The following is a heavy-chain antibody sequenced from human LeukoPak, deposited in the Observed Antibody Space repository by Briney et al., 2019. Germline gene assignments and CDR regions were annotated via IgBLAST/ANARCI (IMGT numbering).Heavy chain of an antibody. CDR3: ARDRYDRSGYYY. J-gene: IGHJ4*02. Sequence: GGSLGLSCAASGFTFSSYAMHWVRQAPGKGLEWVSYISSGSTIIYYADSVKGRFTISRDNAKNSLYLQMNSLRAEDTAVYYCARDRYDRSGYYYWGQGTLVTVSS. D-gene: IGHD3-22*01. CDR2: ISSGSTII. V-gene: IGHV3-48*01. CDR1: GFTFSSYA.